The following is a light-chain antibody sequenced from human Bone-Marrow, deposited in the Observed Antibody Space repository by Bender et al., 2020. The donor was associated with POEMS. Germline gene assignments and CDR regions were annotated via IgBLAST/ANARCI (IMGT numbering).Light chain of an antibody. CDR1: YYDNL. J-gene: IGLJ2*01. Sequence: QSALAQSASVSGSPGQSITISCSGDYYDNLVSWYQQHPGKAPRLLIFGVNKRPSGVSNRFSGSQTADTASLTISALQPDDEADYYCCAYVGSRTWIFGEGTKVTVL. CDR2: GVN. V-gene: IGLV2-23*02. CDR3: CAYVGSRTWI.